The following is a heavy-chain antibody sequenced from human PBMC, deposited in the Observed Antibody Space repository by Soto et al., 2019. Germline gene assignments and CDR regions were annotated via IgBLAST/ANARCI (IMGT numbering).Heavy chain of an antibody. V-gene: IGHV4-31*03. Sequence: TLSLTCTVSGGSISRGGYYWSWIRQHPGKGLEWIGYIYYSGSTYYNPSLKSRVTISVDTSKNQYSLKLSSVTAADTAVYYCARGRASSGIAAAAIFDYCGQGPLFSVSS. J-gene: IGHJ4*02. CDR3: ARGRASSGIAAAAIFDY. CDR2: IYYSGST. D-gene: IGHD6-13*01. CDR1: GGSISRGGYY.